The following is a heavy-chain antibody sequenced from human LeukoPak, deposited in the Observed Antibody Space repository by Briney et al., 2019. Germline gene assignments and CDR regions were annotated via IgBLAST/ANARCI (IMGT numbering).Heavy chain of an antibody. D-gene: IGHD3-22*01. CDR2: IYSGGST. V-gene: IGHV3-53*01. Sequence: PGGSLRLSCAASGFTVSSNYMSWVRQAPGKGLEWVSVIYSGGSTYYADSVKGRFTISRDNSKNTLYLQMNSLRAEDTAVYYCARGLGGYYDSSGYFDCWGQGTLVTVSS. CDR1: GFTVSSNY. CDR3: ARGLGGYYDSSGYFDC. J-gene: IGHJ4*02.